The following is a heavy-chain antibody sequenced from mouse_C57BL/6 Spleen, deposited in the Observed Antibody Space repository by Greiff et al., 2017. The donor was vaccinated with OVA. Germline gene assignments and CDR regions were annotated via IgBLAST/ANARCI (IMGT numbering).Heavy chain of an antibody. J-gene: IGHJ1*03. D-gene: IGHD1-1*01. Sequence: QVQLQQSGAELARPGASVKMSCKASGYTFPSYTMHWVKQRPGQGLEWIGYINPSSGYTKYNQKFKDKATLTADKSSSTAYMQLSSLTSEDSAVYYCARSGTYWYFDVWGTGTTVTVAS. V-gene: IGHV1-4*01. CDR1: GYTFPSYT. CDR3: ARSGTYWYFDV. CDR2: INPSSGYT.